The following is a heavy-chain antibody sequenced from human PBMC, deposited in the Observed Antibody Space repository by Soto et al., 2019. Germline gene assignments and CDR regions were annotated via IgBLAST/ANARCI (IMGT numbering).Heavy chain of an antibody. D-gene: IGHD3-9*01. CDR1: GFTVSSNY. V-gene: IGHV3-66*01. J-gene: IGHJ5*02. CDR2: IYSGGST. CDR3: ARGKNDILTGPFTFDP. Sequence: GGSLRLSCAASGFTVSSNYMSWVRQAPGKGLEWVSVIYSGGSTYYADSVKGRFTISRDNSKNTLYLQMNSLRAEDTAVYYCARGKNDILTGPFTFDPWGQGTLVTVSS.